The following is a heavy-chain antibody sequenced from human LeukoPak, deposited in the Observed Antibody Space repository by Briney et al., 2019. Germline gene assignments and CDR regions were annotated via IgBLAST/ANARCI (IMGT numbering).Heavy chain of an antibody. CDR1: GASISRYY. V-gene: IGHV4-4*07. CDR3: ARFSSIAAAFDY. CDR2: IYTSGTT. Sequence: SETLSLTCTVSGASISRYYWSWIRQPAGKGLEWIGRIYTSGTTHYNPSLKSRVTMSVDTSKNQFSLNLSSVTAADTAVYYCARFSSIAAAFDYWGLGTLVTVSS. J-gene: IGHJ4*02. D-gene: IGHD6-13*01.